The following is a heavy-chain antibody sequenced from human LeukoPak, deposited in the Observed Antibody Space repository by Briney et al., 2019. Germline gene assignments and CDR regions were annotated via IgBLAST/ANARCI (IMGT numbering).Heavy chain of an antibody. CDR2: INPNSGGT. CDR1: GYTFTGYY. V-gene: IGHV1-2*02. Sequence: ASVKVSCKASGYTFTGYYMHWVRQAPGQGLEWMGWINPNSGGTNYAQKFQGRVTMTRDTSISTAYMELSRLRSDDTAVYYCARVNPFLGYCSGGSCYDLDYWGQGTLVTVSS. CDR3: ARVNPFLGYCSGGSCYDLDY. J-gene: IGHJ4*02. D-gene: IGHD2-15*01.